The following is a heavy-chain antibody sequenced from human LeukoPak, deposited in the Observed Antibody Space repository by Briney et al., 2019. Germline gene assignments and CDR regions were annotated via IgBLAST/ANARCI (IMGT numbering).Heavy chain of an antibody. D-gene: IGHD2-21*01. CDR1: GFSFSSHW. J-gene: IGHJ4*02. CDR2: ISDDGSYT. Sequence: GGSLRLSCAASGFSFSSHWVHWVRQAPGKGLVWVSRISDDGSYTSNMDSVEGRFTISRDNVNNMLYLHMNSLRAEDTAVYYCASFGISWRSSYWGQGTLVTVSS. V-gene: IGHV3-74*01. CDR3: ASFGISWRSSY.